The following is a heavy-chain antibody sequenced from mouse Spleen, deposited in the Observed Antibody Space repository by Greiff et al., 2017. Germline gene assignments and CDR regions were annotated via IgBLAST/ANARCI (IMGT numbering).Heavy chain of an antibody. CDR2: IFPGSGIT. CDR3: AREDTGFFDY. D-gene: IGHD4-1*01. V-gene: IGHV1-55*01. Sequence: VQLQQPGAELVKPGTSMKMSCKASSYTFTTYWITWVKQRPGQGLEWIGNIFPGSGITNYNETFKNKATLSVDTSSSTAYMQLSSLTSEDSAVYFCAREDTGFFDYWGQGTTLTVSS. J-gene: IGHJ2*01. CDR1: SYTFTTYW.